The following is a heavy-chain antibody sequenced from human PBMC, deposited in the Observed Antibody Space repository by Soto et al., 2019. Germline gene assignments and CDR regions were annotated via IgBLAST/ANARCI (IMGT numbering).Heavy chain of an antibody. D-gene: IGHD1-1*01. CDR1: GFTFSSYS. Sequence: PGGSLRLSCAASGFTFSSYSMNWVRQAPGKGPEWISYIGPPHNDIGYAASVKGRFTISRDNAKDSLYLQMNSLTVDDTAVYFCVRHHNWAFDYWAREPWSPS. CDR3: VRHHNWAFDY. J-gene: IGHJ4*02. CDR2: IGPPHNDI. V-gene: IGHV3-21*05.